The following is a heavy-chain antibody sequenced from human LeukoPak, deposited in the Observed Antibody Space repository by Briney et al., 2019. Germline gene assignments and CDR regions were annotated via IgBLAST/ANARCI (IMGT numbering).Heavy chain of an antibody. CDR2: ISGSGDST. J-gene: IGHJ4*02. Sequence: GGSLRLSCAASGFTFSRYAMSWVRQAPGKGLEWVSAISGSGDSTYYADSVKGRFTISRDNSKNTLYLQMNSLRAEDTAVYYCAKGYNWNDGSYFDYWGQGTLVTVSS. CDR3: AKGYNWNDGSYFDY. V-gene: IGHV3-23*01. D-gene: IGHD1-20*01. CDR1: GFTFSRYA.